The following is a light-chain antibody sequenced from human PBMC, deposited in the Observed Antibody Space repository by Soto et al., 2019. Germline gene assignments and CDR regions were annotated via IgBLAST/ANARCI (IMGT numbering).Light chain of an antibody. CDR3: QQYKNWPPLT. J-gene: IGKJ4*01. Sequence: EIVMTQSPATLSVSPGERATLSCRASQSVSYNLAWYQQNPGQGPRLLIYGAFTRATGIPARFSGSGSGTEFTLTISSLQSEDFAVYYCQQYKNWPPLTFGGGTKVAIK. V-gene: IGKV3-15*01. CDR2: GAF. CDR1: QSVSYN.